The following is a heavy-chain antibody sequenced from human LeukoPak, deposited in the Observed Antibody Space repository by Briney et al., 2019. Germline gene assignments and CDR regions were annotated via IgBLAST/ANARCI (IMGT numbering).Heavy chain of an antibody. CDR2: IKSKTEGGTT. CDR3: TTVAPVVVVATTSLPFDY. D-gene: IGHD2-15*01. V-gene: IGHV3-15*01. CDR1: GFTFSNAW. J-gene: IGHJ4*02. Sequence: PGGSLRLSCAASGFTFSNAWMSWVRQARGKGREWVGRIKSKTEGGTTDYGARVKGRFTISRDDSKNTLYLQMNSLKTVDTAVYYCTTVAPVVVVATTSLPFDYWGQGTLVTVSS.